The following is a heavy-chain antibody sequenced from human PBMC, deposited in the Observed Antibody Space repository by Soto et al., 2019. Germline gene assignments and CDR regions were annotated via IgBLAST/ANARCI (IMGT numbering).Heavy chain of an antibody. Sequence: XXTLSLTCTVSCGSISSYYWSWIRQPPGKGMQWPXYIYSXRPTHYNPSLXXRVTISVXXSKNQFSLQLSSVTAADTAVYHCARRYGDYFDFWGQGTLVTVSS. D-gene: IGHD4-17*01. CDR2: IYSXRPT. J-gene: IGHJ4*02. CDR3: ARRYGDYFDF. CDR1: CGSISSYY. V-gene: IGHV4-59*08.